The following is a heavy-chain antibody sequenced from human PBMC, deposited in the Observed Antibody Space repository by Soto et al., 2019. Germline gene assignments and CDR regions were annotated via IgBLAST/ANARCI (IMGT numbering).Heavy chain of an antibody. CDR2: IWYDGSNK. V-gene: IGHV3-33*01. CDR1: GFTFSSYG. Sequence: GGSLRLSCAASGFTFSSYGMHWVRQAPGKGLEWVAVIWYDGSNKYYADSVKGRFTISRDNSKNTLYLQMNSLRAEDTAVYYCARVHCGGDCYNAFDIWGQGTMVTVSS. D-gene: IGHD2-21*02. J-gene: IGHJ3*02. CDR3: ARVHCGGDCYNAFDI.